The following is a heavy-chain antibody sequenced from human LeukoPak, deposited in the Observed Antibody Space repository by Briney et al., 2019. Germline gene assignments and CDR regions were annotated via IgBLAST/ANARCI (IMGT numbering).Heavy chain of an antibody. J-gene: IGHJ4*02. CDR3: AKDRAIRLFDY. CDR2: ISGSGGST. Sequence: GGSLRVFWAGFGFPFYRFLMRWVRPAPGEGLERVSAISGSGGSTYYADSVKGRFTISRDNSKNTLYLQMNSLRAEDTAVYYCAKDRAIRLFDYWGQGTLVTVSS. CDR1: GFPFYRFL. V-gene: IGHV3-23*01.